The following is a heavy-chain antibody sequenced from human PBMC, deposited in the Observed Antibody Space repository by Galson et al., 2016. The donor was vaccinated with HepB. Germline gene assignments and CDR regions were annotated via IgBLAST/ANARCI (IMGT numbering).Heavy chain of an antibody. D-gene: IGHD3-22*01. CDR2: IDSDRSST. CDR1: GFTFSTYR. J-gene: IGHJ5*02. CDR3: ARGTASSGSPNWFDP. Sequence: SLRLSCAASGFTFSTYRMHWVRQAPGKGLVWVARIDSDRSSTNYAAFAKGRFTISRDNTKNTLNLQMNRLTDEGTAVYYCARGTASSGSPNWFDPWGQGTLVTVSS. V-gene: IGHV3-74*01.